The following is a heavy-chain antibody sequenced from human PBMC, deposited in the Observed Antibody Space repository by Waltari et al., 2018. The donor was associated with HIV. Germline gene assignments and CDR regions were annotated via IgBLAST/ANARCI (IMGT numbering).Heavy chain of an antibody. V-gene: IGHV3-15*01. Sequence: EVQLVESGGDLLKPGGCLTLSCAASDFTLNSVWMSWVRQAPGKGLEWVGSIKTKGDGGEKDYAAAVKGRLTISRDDSKNTVYLQMNSLKIEDTAVYYCTSEEDYGSGSHFDYWGQGTLVTVSS. CDR1: DFTLNSVW. CDR3: TSEEDYGSGSHFDY. CDR2: IKTKGDGGEK. D-gene: IGHD3-10*01. J-gene: IGHJ4*02.